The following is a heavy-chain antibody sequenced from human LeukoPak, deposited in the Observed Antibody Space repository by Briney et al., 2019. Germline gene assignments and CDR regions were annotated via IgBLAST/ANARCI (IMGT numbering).Heavy chain of an antibody. D-gene: IGHD6-19*01. V-gene: IGHV4-34*01. CDR3: ARVSRWFLAVAGYADF. Sequence: PSETLSLTCAFSGGSFSGYSWSWIRQTPGRGLEWIGETNHRRSANYHPSLKSRVTISVDASKGQFSLKLSSVTAADTAVYYCARVSRWFLAVAGYADFWGQGTQVTVSS. CDR2: TNHRRSA. CDR1: GGSFSGYS. J-gene: IGHJ4*02.